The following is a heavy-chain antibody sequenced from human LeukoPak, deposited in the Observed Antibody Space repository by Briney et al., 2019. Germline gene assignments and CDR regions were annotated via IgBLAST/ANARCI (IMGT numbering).Heavy chain of an antibody. Sequence: ASVKVSCKASGYTFTSYDINWVRQATGQGLEWMGWMNPNSGNTGYAQKFQGRVTITRNTSISTAYMELSSLRSEDTAVYYCARGIFHKLIWVATVTTFNYYYMDVWGKGTTVTVSS. V-gene: IGHV1-8*03. CDR3: ARGIFHKLIWVATVTTFNYYYMDV. CDR2: MNPNSGNT. J-gene: IGHJ6*03. D-gene: IGHD4-17*01. CDR1: GYTFTSYD.